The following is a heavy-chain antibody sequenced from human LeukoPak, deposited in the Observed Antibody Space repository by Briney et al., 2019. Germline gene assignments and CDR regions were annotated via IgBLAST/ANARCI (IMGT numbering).Heavy chain of an antibody. CDR2: IYSGGNT. CDR1: GFTVSSNY. Sequence: PGGSLRLSCAASGFTVSSNYMSWVRQAPGKGLQWVSVIYSGGNTYYADSVKGRFTISRDNSKNTLYLQMNSLRVEDTAVYYCAKAVPKAVVTPSFDYWGQGTLVTVSS. D-gene: IGHD4-23*01. CDR3: AKAVPKAVVTPSFDY. J-gene: IGHJ4*02. V-gene: IGHV3-53*01.